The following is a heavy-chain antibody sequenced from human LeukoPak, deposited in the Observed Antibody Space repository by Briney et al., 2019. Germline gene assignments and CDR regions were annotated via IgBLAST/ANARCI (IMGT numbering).Heavy chain of an antibody. V-gene: IGHV1-18*01. Sequence: ASVKVSCKVSGYTFTSYGISWVRQAPGQGLEWMGWISASNGNTDYAQKFQGRVTMTTDTSTTTAYMELRSLRSDDTAVYYCATDTSYSWYDTFGEYWGQGTLVTVSS. J-gene: IGHJ4*02. CDR3: ATDTSYSWYDTFGEY. CDR2: ISASNGNT. D-gene: IGHD6-13*01. CDR1: GYTFTSYG.